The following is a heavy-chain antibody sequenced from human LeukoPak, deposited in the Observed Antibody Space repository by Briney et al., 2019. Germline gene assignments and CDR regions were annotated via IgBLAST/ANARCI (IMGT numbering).Heavy chain of an antibody. V-gene: IGHV1-2*06. J-gene: IGHJ4*02. D-gene: IGHD5-24*01. Sequence: ASVKVSCKASGYTFTGYYMHWVRQAPGQGLEWMGRINPNSGGTNYAQKFQGRVTMTRDTSISTAYMELSRLRSDDTAVYYCARTSREMATIEGAVWGQGTLVTVSP. CDR2: INPNSGGT. CDR3: ARTSREMATIEGAV. CDR1: GYTFTGYY.